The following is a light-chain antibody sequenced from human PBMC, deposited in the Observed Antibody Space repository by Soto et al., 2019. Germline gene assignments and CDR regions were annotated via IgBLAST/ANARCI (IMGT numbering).Light chain of an antibody. V-gene: IGLV2-14*03. J-gene: IGLJ1*01. CDR3: SSYTNTSTLV. Sequence: QSVLTQPSSVSGSRGQSITISCAGTSSDLGAYKYVSWYQQHPDKAPKLILYEVSRRPSGVSNRFSGSKSGNTASLTISGLLAEDEADYSCSSYTNTSTLVFGTGTKVTVL. CDR2: EVS. CDR1: SSDLGAYKY.